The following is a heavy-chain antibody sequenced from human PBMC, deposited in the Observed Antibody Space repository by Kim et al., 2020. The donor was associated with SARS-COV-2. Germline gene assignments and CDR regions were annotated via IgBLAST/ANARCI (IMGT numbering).Heavy chain of an antibody. CDR2: IYHFGSP. J-gene: IGHJ6*02. CDR1: GGSVSSESYY. V-gene: IGHV4-61*01. D-gene: IGHD6-19*01. CDR3: SGGWLTHYAMDV. Sequence: SETLSLTCNVSGGSVSSESYYWSWVRQPPGKGLEWIGNIYHFGSPNYMLSLKSRVTLSVDTSKNQFSLKLSSVSAADTAVYYCSGGWLTHYAMDVWGQGTTVTVSS.